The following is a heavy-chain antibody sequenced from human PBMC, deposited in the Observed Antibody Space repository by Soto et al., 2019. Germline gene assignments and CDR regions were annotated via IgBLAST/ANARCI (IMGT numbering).Heavy chain of an antibody. Sequence: QVHLVQSGPEVKKPGSSVKVSCKASGGTFSSHSITWIRQAPGQGLEWMGRVVPVLNVADYAQKLEGRVTITADTSTNTASLDMSSLRSDGPAVYFCARGLASATIASWGQGTLVSVSS. CDR2: VVPVLNVA. CDR3: ARGLASATIAS. D-gene: IGHD1-26*01. J-gene: IGHJ4*02. V-gene: IGHV1-69*02. CDR1: GGTFSSHS.